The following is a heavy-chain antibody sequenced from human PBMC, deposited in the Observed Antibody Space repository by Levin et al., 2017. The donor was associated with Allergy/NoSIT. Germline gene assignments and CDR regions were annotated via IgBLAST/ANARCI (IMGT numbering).Heavy chain of an antibody. CDR3: ARRDAYNFWFFDY. J-gene: IGHJ4*02. D-gene: IGHD5-24*01. CDR2: IYGGDSDT. V-gene: IGHV5-51*01. CDR1: GYSFSSYW. Sequence: GESLKISCKASGYSFSSYWIAWVRQMPGKGLELMGIIYGGDSDTRYSPSFQGQVTISADKSITTVYLQWNSLKASDTAMYYCARRDAYNFWFFDYWGQGTLVTVSS.